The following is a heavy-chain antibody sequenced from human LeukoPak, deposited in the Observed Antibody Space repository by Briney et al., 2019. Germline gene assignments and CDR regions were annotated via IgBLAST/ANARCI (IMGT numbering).Heavy chain of an antibody. D-gene: IGHD2-2*01. CDR1: GFTFSSYS. CDR3: ARIYCSSTSCYFGGAFDI. Sequence: GGSLGLSCAASGFTFSSYSMNWVRQAPGKGLEWVSSISSSSSYIYYADSVKGRFTISRDNAKNSLYLQMNSLRAEDTAVYYCARIYCSSTSCYFGGAFDIWGQGTMVTVSS. J-gene: IGHJ3*02. V-gene: IGHV3-21*01. CDR2: ISSSSSYI.